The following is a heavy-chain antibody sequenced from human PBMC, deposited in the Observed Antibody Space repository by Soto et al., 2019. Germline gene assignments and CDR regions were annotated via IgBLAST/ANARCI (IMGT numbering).Heavy chain of an antibody. CDR3: ASVSYCSGGSCPQKKGFDY. Sequence: EVQLLESGGGLVQPGGSLRLSCAASGFTFSSYAMSWVRQAPGKGLEWVSAISGSGGSTYYADSVKGRFTISRDNSKNTLYLQMNSLRAEDTAVYYCASVSYCSGGSCPQKKGFDYWGQGTLVTVSS. D-gene: IGHD2-15*01. V-gene: IGHV3-23*01. CDR2: ISGSGGST. J-gene: IGHJ4*02. CDR1: GFTFSSYA.